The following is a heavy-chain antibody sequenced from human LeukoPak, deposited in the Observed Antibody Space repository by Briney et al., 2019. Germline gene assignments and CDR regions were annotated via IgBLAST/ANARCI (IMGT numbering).Heavy chain of an antibody. D-gene: IGHD3-16*01. Sequence: PGRSLRLSCAASGFTFSSYAMHWVRQAPGKGLEWVAVISYDGSNKYYADSVKGRFTISRDNSKNTLYLQMNSLRAEDTAVHYCARGRVRGGNYFDYWGQGTLVTVSS. CDR2: ISYDGSNK. V-gene: IGHV3-30-3*01. CDR3: ARGRVRGGNYFDY. J-gene: IGHJ4*02. CDR1: GFTFSSYA.